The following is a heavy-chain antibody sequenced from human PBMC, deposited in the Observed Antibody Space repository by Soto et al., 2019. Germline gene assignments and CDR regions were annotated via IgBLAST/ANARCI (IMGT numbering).Heavy chain of an antibody. V-gene: IGHV3-30*18. CDR2: ISYDGSNK. CDR1: GFTFSSYG. CDR3: AKRDAFDI. Sequence: QVQLVESGGGVVQPGRSLRLSCAASGFTFSSYGMHWVRQAPGKGLEWVAVISYDGSNKYYADSVKGRFTISRDYSTNTLYLKINSLRDEDTAVYYCAKRDAFDIWGQGTMVTVSS. J-gene: IGHJ3*02.